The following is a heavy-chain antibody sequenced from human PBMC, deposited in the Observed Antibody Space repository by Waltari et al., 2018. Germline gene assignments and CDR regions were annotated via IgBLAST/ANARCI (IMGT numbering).Heavy chain of an antibody. V-gene: IGHV3-30-3*01. J-gene: IGHJ4*02. D-gene: IGHD6-6*01. Sequence: QVQLVESGGGVVQPGRSLRLSCAAPGFTFSSSAMHWVRQAPGKGLEWVAVISYDGSNKYYADSVKGRFTISRDNSKNTLYLQMNSLRAEDTAVYYCARDWSSSCWGQGTLVTVSS. CDR2: ISYDGSNK. CDR1: GFTFSSSA. CDR3: ARDWSSSC.